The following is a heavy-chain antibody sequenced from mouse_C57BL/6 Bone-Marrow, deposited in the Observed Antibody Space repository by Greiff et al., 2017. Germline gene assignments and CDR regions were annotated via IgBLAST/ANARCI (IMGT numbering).Heavy chain of an antibody. Sequence: QVQLQQPGAELVKPGASVKLSCKASGYTFTSYWMHWVKQRPGQGLEWIGMIHPNSGSTNYNEKFKSKATLTVDKSSSTAYMQLSSLTSEDSAVYYCARFGELRYYYAMDYWGQGTSVTVSS. J-gene: IGHJ4*01. V-gene: IGHV1-64*01. CDR3: ARFGELRYYYAMDY. CDR1: GYTFTSYW. CDR2: IHPNSGST.